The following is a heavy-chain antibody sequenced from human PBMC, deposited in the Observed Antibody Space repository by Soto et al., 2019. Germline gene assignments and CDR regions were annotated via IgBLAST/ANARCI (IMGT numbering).Heavy chain of an antibody. V-gene: IGHV3-23*01. CDR3: AKNPRASQTYFDY. D-gene: IGHD3-16*01. CDR1: GFPFDDYA. Sequence: GGSLRLSCAATGFPFDDYAMHWVRPAPRKVLEWASRIRGSGGSPYQAASVKGRFTSTRDKSKTTLYLKMNGLRDEATLVYYCAKNPRASQTYFDYWGQGTLVTVSS. CDR2: IRGSGGSP. J-gene: IGHJ4*02.